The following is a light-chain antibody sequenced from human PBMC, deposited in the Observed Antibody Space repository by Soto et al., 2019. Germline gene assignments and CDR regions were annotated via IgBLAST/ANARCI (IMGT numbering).Light chain of an antibody. V-gene: IGKV4-1*01. CDR2: WAS. CDR1: QSVLYSSNNKNY. Sequence: DIVMTQSPDSLAVSLGERATINCKSSQSVLYSSNNKNYVAWYQQKPGQSPKLLISWASTRESGVPDRFSGSGSGTDFTLTISSLQAEDVAVYHCQQYYTTARTFGQGTKVEIK. CDR3: QQYYTTART. J-gene: IGKJ1*01.